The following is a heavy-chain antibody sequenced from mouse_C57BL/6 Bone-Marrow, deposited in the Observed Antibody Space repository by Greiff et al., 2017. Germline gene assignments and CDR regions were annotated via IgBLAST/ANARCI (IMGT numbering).Heavy chain of an antibody. CDR3: ARLGFDGSSGDWYCDV. CDR1: GYTFTSYD. CDR2: IYPRDGST. V-gene: IGHV1-85*01. Sequence: VQLQQSGPELVKPGASVKLSCKASGYTFTSYDINWVKQRPGQGLEWIGWIYPRDGSTKYNEKFKGKATLTVDTSSSTAYMELHSLTSDDSAVYFCARLGFDGSSGDWYCDVWGTGTTVTVSS. J-gene: IGHJ1*03. D-gene: IGHD1-1*01.